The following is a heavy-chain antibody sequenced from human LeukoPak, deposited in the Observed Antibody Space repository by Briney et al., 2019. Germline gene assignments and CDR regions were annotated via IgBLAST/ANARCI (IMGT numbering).Heavy chain of an antibody. CDR2: ISGSDENI. CDR1: GFTFSDYY. V-gene: IGHV3-23*01. D-gene: IGHD5-12*01. CDR3: ARARGYHSGCLDY. Sequence: PGGSLRLSCAASGFTFSDYYMSWIRQAPGKGLEWVSGISGSDENIHYADSVKGRFTISRDNSKNTLYLQMNSLRVEDTAIYYCARARGYHSGCLDYWGRGTLVTVSS. J-gene: IGHJ4*02.